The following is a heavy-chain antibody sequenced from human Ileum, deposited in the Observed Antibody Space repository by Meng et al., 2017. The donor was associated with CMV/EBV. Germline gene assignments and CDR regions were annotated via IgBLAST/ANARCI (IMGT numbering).Heavy chain of an antibody. J-gene: IGHJ4*02. CDR3: ANTYCGGDCYDGGFDY. D-gene: IGHD2-21*01. CDR1: GFTFSSEG. Sequence: SGFTFSSEGMHWVRQAPGKGLEWVAVIWYDVSNKYYADSVQRRFTISRDNSKNTLYLQMNSLRAEDTAVYYCANTYCGGDCYDGGFDYWGQGTLVTVSS. CDR2: IWYDVSNK. V-gene: IGHV3-33*06.